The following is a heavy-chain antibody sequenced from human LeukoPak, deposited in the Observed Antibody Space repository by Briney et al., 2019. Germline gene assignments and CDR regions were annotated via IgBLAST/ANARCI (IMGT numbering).Heavy chain of an antibody. CDR1: GFTFSSYA. V-gene: IGHV3-30-3*01. CDR2: ISYDGSNK. Sequence: GGSLRLSCAASGFTFSSYAMHWVRQAPGKGLEWVAVISYDGSNKYYADSVKGRFTISRDNSKNTLYLQMNSLRAEDTAVYYCARESGYSYGYVYYGMDAWGQGTTVTVSS. CDR3: ARESGYSYGYVYYGMDA. J-gene: IGHJ6*02. D-gene: IGHD5-18*01.